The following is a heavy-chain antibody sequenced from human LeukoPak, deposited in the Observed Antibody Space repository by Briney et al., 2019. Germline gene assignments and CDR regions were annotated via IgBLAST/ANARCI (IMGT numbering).Heavy chain of an antibody. CDR2: ISDSGGST. V-gene: IGHV3-23*01. J-gene: IGHJ4*02. CDR1: GFTFSSYG. D-gene: IGHD3-22*01. Sequence: GGSLRLSCAASGFTFSSYGMSWVRQAPGKGLEWVAGISDSGGSTNYADSVKGRFTISRDNPKNTLYLQLNSLRAEDTAVYFCAKRGVVIRVILVGFHKEAYYFDSWGQGALVTVSS. CDR3: AKRGVVIRVILVGFHKEAYYFDS.